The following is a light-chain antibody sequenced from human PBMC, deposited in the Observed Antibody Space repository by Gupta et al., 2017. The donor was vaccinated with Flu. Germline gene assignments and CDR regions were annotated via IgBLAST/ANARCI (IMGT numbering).Light chain of an antibody. CDR3: SSYAGSNNLGV. Sequence: QSALTQPPSASASPGQSVTISCTGTSSDVGGYNYVSWYQQHPGKAPKLMSYEVSKRPSGVPDRFSASKSGNTASLTASGLQAEEEADYYCSSYAGSNNLGVFGTGTKVTVL. CDR2: EVS. CDR1: SSDVGGYNY. J-gene: IGLJ1*01. V-gene: IGLV2-8*01.